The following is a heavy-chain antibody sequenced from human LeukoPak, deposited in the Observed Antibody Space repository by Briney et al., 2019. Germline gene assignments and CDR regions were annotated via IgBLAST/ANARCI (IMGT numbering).Heavy chain of an antibody. Sequence: GGSLRLSCAASGFTLSSYWMTWVRQAPGKGLEWVANIKEDGSEKYYVDSVKGRFTISRDNAKNSMYLQMNSLRAEDTAVYYCARDNTIFPYWGQGTLVRVSS. V-gene: IGHV3-7*01. D-gene: IGHD3-3*01. J-gene: IGHJ4*02. CDR1: GFTLSSYW. CDR3: ARDNTIFPY. CDR2: IKEDGSEK.